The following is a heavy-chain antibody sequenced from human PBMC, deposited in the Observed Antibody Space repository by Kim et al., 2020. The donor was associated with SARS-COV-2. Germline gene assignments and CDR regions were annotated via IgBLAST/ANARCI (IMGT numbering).Heavy chain of an antibody. V-gene: IGHV4-39*01. D-gene: IGHD3-10*01. J-gene: IGHJ5*01. CDR3: ARRFLYYGSGSSYNWF. CDR1: GGSISSSSYY. CDR2: IYYSGST. Sequence: SETLSLTCTVSGGSISSSSYYWGWIRQPPGKGLEWIGSIYYSGSTYYNPSLKSRVTISVDTSKNQFSLKLSSVTAADTAVYYCARRFLYYGSGSSYNWF.